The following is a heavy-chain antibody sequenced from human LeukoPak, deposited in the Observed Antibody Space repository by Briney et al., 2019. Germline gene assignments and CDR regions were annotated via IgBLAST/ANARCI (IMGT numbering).Heavy chain of an antibody. J-gene: IGHJ4*02. Sequence: PGGSLRLSCAASGFTFSSYEMNWVRQAPGKGLEWVSYISSGSTIYYADSVKGRFTISRDNAKNSLYLQMNSLRAEDTAVYYCARLSGSRDYWGQGTLVTVSS. CDR3: ARLSGSRDY. CDR1: GFTFSSYE. CDR2: ISSGSTI. V-gene: IGHV3-48*03. D-gene: IGHD7-27*01.